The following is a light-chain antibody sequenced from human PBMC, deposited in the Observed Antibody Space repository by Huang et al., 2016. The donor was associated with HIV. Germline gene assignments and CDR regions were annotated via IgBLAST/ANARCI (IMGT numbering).Light chain of an antibody. CDR3: HQSTSFQSIT. CDR1: QSIGNN. V-gene: IGKV6D-21*02. J-gene: IGKJ5*01. Sequence: EIVLTQSPDFQSVTPKEEVTITCRASQSIGNNLQWFQQITDQSPKLLIKYASTSISGVPSRFSGSGSGTDFTLTIKSLEAEDAAAYFCHQSTSFQSITFGQGTRLEIK. CDR2: YAS.